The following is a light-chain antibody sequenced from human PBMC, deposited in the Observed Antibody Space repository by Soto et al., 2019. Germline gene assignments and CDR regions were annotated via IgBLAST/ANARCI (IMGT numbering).Light chain of an antibody. CDR2: DVT. CDR1: GSDVGGYNY. J-gene: IGLJ3*02. CDR3: CSYADNYSWV. V-gene: IGLV2-11*01. Sequence: QSALTQPRSVSASPGQSVTISCTGTGSDVGGYNYVSWYQQHPGKAPKLMIYDVTTRPSGVPDRFSGSKSGNTASLTISGLQAEDEADYYCCSYADNYSWVFGGGTQVTVL.